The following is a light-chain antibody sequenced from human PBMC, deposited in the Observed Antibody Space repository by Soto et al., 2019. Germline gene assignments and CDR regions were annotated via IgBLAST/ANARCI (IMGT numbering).Light chain of an antibody. J-gene: IGKJ4*01. CDR2: DAS. Sequence: EIVLTQSPVTLSLSPGERATLSCRASQSVSSFLAWYQQRPGQAPRLLIYDASNRATGIPARFSGSGSGTDFTLTIISLEPEDLAIYYCQQRGNWPMTFGGGTKVEIK. CDR1: QSVSSF. V-gene: IGKV3-11*01. CDR3: QQRGNWPMT.